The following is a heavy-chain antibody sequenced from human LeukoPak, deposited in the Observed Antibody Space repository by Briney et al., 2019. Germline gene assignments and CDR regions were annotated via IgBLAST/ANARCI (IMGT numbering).Heavy chain of an antibody. Sequence: PSETLSLTCTVSGGSISSFYWSWIRQPPGKGLVWIGYIYYTGSTNYNSSLKSRVTISVDTSKNQFSLKLSSVTAADTAVYYCARQIPWGLIASYNGMDVWGQGTTVTVSS. CDR2: IYYTGST. J-gene: IGHJ6*02. CDR1: GGSISSFY. V-gene: IGHV4-59*08. D-gene: IGHD7-27*01. CDR3: ARQIPWGLIASYNGMDV.